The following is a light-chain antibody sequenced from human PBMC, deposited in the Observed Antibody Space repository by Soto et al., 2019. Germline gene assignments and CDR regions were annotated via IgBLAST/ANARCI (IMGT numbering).Light chain of an antibody. CDR3: QQYDKWPYT. Sequence: EIVLTQSPATLSVSPGERATLSCRTSQIVGTNLAWYQQKPGQAPRLLTYGAFIRAPGFPVRFRGTGSGSEFTLTITSLQSEDGALYFCQQYDKWPYTFGQGTKVDIK. CDR1: QIVGTN. V-gene: IGKV3-15*01. CDR2: GAF. J-gene: IGKJ2*01.